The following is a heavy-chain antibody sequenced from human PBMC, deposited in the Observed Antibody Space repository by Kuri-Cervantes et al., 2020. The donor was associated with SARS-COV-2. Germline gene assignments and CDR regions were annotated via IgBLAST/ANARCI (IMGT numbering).Heavy chain of an antibody. V-gene: IGHV1-2*02. CDR3: ARDPGSGYDYGFDY. CDR1: GYTFTGYY. J-gene: IGHJ4*02. Sequence: ASVEVSCKASGYTFTGYYMHWVRQAPGQGLEWMGWINPNSGGTNYAQKFQGRVTLTRDTSISTAYMELSRLRSDDTAVYYCARDPGSGYDYGFDYWGQGTLVTVSS. D-gene: IGHD5-12*01. CDR2: INPNSGGT.